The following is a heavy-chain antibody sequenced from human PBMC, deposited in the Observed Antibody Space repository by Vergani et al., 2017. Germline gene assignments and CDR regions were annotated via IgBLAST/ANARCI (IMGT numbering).Heavy chain of an antibody. J-gene: IGHJ3*02. CDR1: GFTFTSAA. CDR2: IVVGSGHT. Sequence: QMQLVQSGPEVKKPGTSVKVSCKASGFTFTSAAMQWVRQARGQRLEWIGWIVVGSGHTNYAQKVQERVTITRDMSTITAYMELSSLSSEDTAVYYCTVLPRQTTGEYSFDIWGEGTMVTVSS. V-gene: IGHV1-58*02. D-gene: IGHD2/OR15-2a*01. CDR3: TVLPRQTTGEYSFDI.